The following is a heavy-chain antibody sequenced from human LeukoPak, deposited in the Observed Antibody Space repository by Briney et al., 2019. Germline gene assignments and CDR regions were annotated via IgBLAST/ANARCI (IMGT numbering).Heavy chain of an antibody. V-gene: IGHV4-61*02. CDR1: GGSISSGSYY. J-gene: IGHJ4*02. CDR2: IYTSGST. CDR3: ASGTDVPALIDY. D-gene: IGHD1-1*01. Sequence: SETLSLTCTVSGGSISSGSYYWSWIRQPAGKGLEWIGRIYTSGSTNYNPSLKSRVTISVDTSKNQFSLKLISVTAADTAVYYCASGTDVPALIDYWGQGTLVTVSS.